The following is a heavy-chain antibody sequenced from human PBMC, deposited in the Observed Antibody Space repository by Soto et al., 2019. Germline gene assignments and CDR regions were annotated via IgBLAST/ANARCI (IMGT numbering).Heavy chain of an antibody. CDR1: CGSFLGHY. D-gene: IGHD3-22*01. CDR2: IIHSGST. V-gene: IGHV4-34*04. CDR3: ARGQEWSGSRYYRFFEY. J-gene: IGHJ4*02. Sequence: SEALSLTGAVYCGSFLGHYWSWIRQPPGKGLECIGEIIHSGSTNHNPSLKTRATITVDKSKNQFSLKLRSVTAADTAVYFCARGQEWSGSRYYRFFEYWGPGTEVTVP.